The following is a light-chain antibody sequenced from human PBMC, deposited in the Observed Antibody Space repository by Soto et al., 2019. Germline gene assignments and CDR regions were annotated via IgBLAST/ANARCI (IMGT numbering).Light chain of an antibody. CDR1: SSDVGGYNY. J-gene: IGLJ1*01. CDR3: SSYIYSSTVGDV. Sequence: QSVLTQPASVSGSPGQSITISCTGTSSDVGGYNYVSWYQQHPGKAPKLIIYEVSNRPSGVSNRFSGSKSGNTASLTISGLQAEDEADYYRSSYIYSSTVGDVFGTGTKVTVL. CDR2: EVS. V-gene: IGLV2-14*01.